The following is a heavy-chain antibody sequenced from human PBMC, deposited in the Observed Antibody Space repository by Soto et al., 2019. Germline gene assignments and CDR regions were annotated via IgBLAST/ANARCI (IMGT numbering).Heavy chain of an antibody. CDR3: AKLSGGGGWFNYFDY. V-gene: IGHV3-23*01. CDR2: ISGSGGST. D-gene: IGHD6-19*01. Sequence: GGSLRLSCAASGFTFSSYAMSWVRQAPGKGLEWVSAISGSGGSTYYADSVKGRFTISRDNSKNTLYLQMNSLRAEDTAVYYCAKLSGGGGWFNYFDYWGQGTLVTVSS. J-gene: IGHJ4*02. CDR1: GFTFSSYA.